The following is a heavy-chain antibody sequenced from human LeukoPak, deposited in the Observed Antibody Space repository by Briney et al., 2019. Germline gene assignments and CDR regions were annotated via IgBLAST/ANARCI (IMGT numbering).Heavy chain of an antibody. Sequence: SETLSLTCTVSGGSISSYSWSWIRQPPGKGLEWIGYIYHSGSTYYNPSLKSQVTISVDRSKNQFSLKLSSVTAADTAVYYCARGGAWGYCSGGSCYDTWGQGTMVTVSS. J-gene: IGHJ3*01. CDR1: GGSISSYS. CDR3: ARGGAWGYCSGGSCYDT. V-gene: IGHV4-59*12. CDR2: IYHSGST. D-gene: IGHD2-15*01.